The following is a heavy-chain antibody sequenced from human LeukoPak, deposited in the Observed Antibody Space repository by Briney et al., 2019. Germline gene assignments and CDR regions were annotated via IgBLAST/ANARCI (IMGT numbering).Heavy chain of an antibody. Sequence: WGSLRLSCAGSGFTFSNYWXXXXRQAPGKGLEWVANMKKDGSEKYYVDSVKXXXXXXRDNAKNSLYLQMDSLRAEDTAVYYCTRDEFWGQGTMVTVSS. CDR1: GFTFSNYW. CDR3: TRDEF. J-gene: IGHJ3*01. CDR2: MKKDGSEK. V-gene: IGHV3-7*05.